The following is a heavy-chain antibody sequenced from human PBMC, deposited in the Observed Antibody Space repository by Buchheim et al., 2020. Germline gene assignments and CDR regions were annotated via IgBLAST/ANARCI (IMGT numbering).Heavy chain of an antibody. CDR3: ARNYYDSGGNLYYYYGMDV. D-gene: IGHD3-22*01. CDR2: FNAYNGNT. J-gene: IGHJ6*02. Sequence: QVQLVQSGAEVKKPGASVKVSCKASGYTFTSYGISWVRQAPGQGLEWMGWFNAYNGNTNSAQMLQDRVTMTTDTSTSTAYMELRNLRSDDTAVYYCARNYYDSGGNLYYYYGMDVWGQGTT. CDR1: GYTFTSYG. V-gene: IGHV1-18*01.